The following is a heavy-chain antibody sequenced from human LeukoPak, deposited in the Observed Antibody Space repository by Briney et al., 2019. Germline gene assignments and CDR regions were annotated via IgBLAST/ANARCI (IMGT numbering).Heavy chain of an antibody. D-gene: IGHD6-6*01. CDR1: GFTFDDYG. J-gene: IGHJ4*02. CDR3: ARAFSSFWPIDY. CDR2: INWNGGSA. Sequence: GGSLRLSCAASGFTFDDYGMSWVRQAPEKGLEWVSGINWNGGSAGYADSVKGRFTISRDNAKNSLYLQMNSLRAEDTALYYCARAFSSFWPIDYWGQGTLVTVSS. V-gene: IGHV3-20*04.